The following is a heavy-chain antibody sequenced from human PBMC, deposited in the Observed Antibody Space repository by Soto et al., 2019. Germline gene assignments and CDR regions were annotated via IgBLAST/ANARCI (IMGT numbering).Heavy chain of an antibody. CDR3: ARGLYEPNWFDS. Sequence: QVQLQESGPGLVKPSQTLSLICTVSGGSINSGGSFWTWIRQHPGRAPEWIGYLSHTGNTYYNPPLKSPVLMSVNRSKNLLSLRLSSVTAADTAVYYCARGLYEPNWFDSWGQGTLVTVSS. V-gene: IGHV4-31*01. J-gene: IGHJ5*01. D-gene: IGHD3-22*01. CDR2: LSHTGNT. CDR1: GGSINSGGSF.